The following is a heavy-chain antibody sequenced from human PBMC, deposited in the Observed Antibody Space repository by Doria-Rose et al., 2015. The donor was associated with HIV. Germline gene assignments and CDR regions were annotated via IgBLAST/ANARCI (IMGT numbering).Heavy chain of an antibody. CDR2: ILSDDAR. Sequence: QVTLKEPGPVLVKPTETLTLTCTVSGVSLSSPGMGVSWIRQPPGKALEWLANILSDDARSYKTSLKSRLTISRGTSKSQVVLTMTDMDPVDTATYYCARIKSSRWYHKYYFDFWGQGTLVIVSA. V-gene: IGHV2-26*01. CDR3: ARIKSSRWYHKYYFDF. D-gene: IGHD6-13*01. J-gene: IGHJ4*02. CDR1: GVSLSSPGMG.